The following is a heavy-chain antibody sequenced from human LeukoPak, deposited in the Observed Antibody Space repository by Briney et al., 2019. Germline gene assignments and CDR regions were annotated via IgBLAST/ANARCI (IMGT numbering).Heavy chain of an antibody. CDR1: GFRFISYW. CDR2: IKQDGSEK. Sequence: GGSLRLSCAASGFRFISYWMTWVRQAPGKGLEGVANIKQDGSEKHYVDSVKGRFTISRDNAKDSVYLRMDSLRAEDTAVYYCARQPDYGDYVDWYFDLWGRGTLVTVSS. D-gene: IGHD4-17*01. V-gene: IGHV3-7*03. CDR3: ARQPDYGDYVDWYFDL. J-gene: IGHJ2*01.